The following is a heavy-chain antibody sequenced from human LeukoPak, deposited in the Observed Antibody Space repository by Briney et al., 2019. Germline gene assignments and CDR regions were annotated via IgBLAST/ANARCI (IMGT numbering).Heavy chain of an antibody. V-gene: IGHV1-2*02. Sequence: GASVTVSCKASGYTFTDYFIHWVRQAPGQGLEWMRWINPNIGDASYAQKFQDRVTMTRDRSINTAYMELSRLTSDDTAVYYCARMALDGGDSIGFDSWGQGTLVTVSS. D-gene: IGHD2-21*02. J-gene: IGHJ5*01. CDR2: INPNIGDA. CDR1: GYTFTDYF. CDR3: ARMALDGGDSIGFDS.